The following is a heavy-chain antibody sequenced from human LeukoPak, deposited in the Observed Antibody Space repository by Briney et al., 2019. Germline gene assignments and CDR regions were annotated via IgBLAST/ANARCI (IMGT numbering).Heavy chain of an antibody. Sequence: GGSLRLSCAASGFTFSSYSMNWVRQAPGKGLEWVANIKQDGSEKYYEDSVKGRFTISRDNAKNSVYLQMNSLRAEDTAVYYCATGYYFDYWGQGTLVTVSS. V-gene: IGHV3-7*01. CDR2: IKQDGSEK. D-gene: IGHD3-9*01. J-gene: IGHJ4*02. CDR3: ATGYYFDY. CDR1: GFTFSSYS.